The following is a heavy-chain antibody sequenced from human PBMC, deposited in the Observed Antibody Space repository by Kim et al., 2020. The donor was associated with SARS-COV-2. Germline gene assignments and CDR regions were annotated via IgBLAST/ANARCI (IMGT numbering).Heavy chain of an antibody. D-gene: IGHD1-26*01. CDR1: GGSISSSSYY. CDR3: VSHPNNYYYPNWFDP. J-gene: IGHJ5*02. CDR2: IYYSGST. V-gene: IGHV4-39*01. Sequence: SETLSLTCTVSGGSISSSSYYWGWIRQPPGKGLAWIGSIYYSGSTYYNPSLKSRVTISVDTSKNQYSLKLSSVTAADTAAYSCVSHPNNYYYPNWFDPWG.